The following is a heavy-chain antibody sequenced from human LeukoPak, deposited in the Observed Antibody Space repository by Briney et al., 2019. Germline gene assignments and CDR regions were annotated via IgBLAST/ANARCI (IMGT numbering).Heavy chain of an antibody. J-gene: IGHJ5*02. CDR3: SKDLTSDFGGDLDP. D-gene: IGHD3-10*01. CDR2: ISDDGSTK. V-gene: IGHV3-30*18. CDR1: GFTFSFYG. Sequence: GTSLRLSCAASGFTFSFYGIHWVRQAPGKGLEWVAVISDDGSTKYYSDSVKGRFTVSRDNSKDTLYLQMNSLRVEDAAVYYCSKDLTSDFGGDLDPWGQGTLVTVSS.